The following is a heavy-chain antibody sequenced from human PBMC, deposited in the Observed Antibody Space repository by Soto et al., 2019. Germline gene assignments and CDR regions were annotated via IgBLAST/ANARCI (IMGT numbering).Heavy chain of an antibody. CDR3: ASTSSSWYEGVDYYYGMDV. V-gene: IGHV1-69*13. CDR2: IIPIFGTA. Sequence: SVKVSCKASGGTFSSYAISWVRQAPGQGLEWMGGIIPIFGTANYAQKFQGRVTITADESTSTAYMELSSLRSEDTAVYYCASTSSSWYEGVDYYYGMDVWGQGTTVTVSS. D-gene: IGHD6-13*01. J-gene: IGHJ6*02. CDR1: GGTFSSYA.